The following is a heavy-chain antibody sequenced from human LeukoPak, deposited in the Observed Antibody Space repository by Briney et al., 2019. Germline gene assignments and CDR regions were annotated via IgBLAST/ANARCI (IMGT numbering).Heavy chain of an antibody. V-gene: IGHV1-46*01. Sequence: ASVKVSCKAFGYTFTSNYMHWVRQAPGQGPEWMGVISPSGGSTTYAQKFQGRVTITADESTNTAYMELSSLTYEDTAMYYCARDGDTAMVSFYDIWGQGTKVTVSS. CDR1: GYTFTSNY. J-gene: IGHJ3*02. D-gene: IGHD5-18*01. CDR2: ISPSGGST. CDR3: ARDGDTAMVSFYDI.